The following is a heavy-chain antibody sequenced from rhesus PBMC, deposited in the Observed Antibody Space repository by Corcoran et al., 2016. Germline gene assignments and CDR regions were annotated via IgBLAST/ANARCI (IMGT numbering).Heavy chain of an antibody. Sequence: QVQMQESGPGLVKPSETLSLTCDVSGASISSHWWSWVRQPPGKGLEWIGEINGNMGNTYSNPSLKSRLYISKDAAKNQFSLKLSSVTAADTVVYYCAGESGESYWGQGVLVTVSS. CDR2: INGNMGNT. CDR3: AGESGESY. V-gene: IGHV4-80*01. D-gene: IGHD1-44*02. J-gene: IGHJ4*01. CDR1: GASISSHW.